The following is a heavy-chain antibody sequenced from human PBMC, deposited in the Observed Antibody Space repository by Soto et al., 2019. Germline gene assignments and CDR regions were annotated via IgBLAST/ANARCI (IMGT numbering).Heavy chain of an antibody. CDR1: GYSFTSYW. V-gene: IGHV5-10-1*01. D-gene: IGHD6-13*01. J-gene: IGHJ4*02. CDR2: IDPSDSYT. Sequence: PGESLKISCKGSGYSFTSYWISWVRQMPGKGLEWMGRIDPSDSYTNYSPSFQGHVTISADKSISTAYLQWSSLKASDTAMYYYASALIAAAGTSSIIDYWGQGTLVTVSS. CDR3: ASALIAAAGTSSIIDY.